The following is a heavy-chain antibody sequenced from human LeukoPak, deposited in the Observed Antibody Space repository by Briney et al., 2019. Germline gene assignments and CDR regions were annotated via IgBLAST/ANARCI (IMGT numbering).Heavy chain of an antibody. Sequence: GASVKVSCKASGYTFTGYYMHWVRQAPGQGLEWMGWINPNSGGTNYAQKFQGRVTMTRDTSISTAYMELSRLRSDDTAVYYCAREDVVGAAWFDPWGQGTLVTVSS. CDR3: AREDVVGAAWFDP. CDR2: INPNSGGT. D-gene: IGHD2-15*01. V-gene: IGHV1-2*02. CDR1: GYTFTGYY. J-gene: IGHJ5*02.